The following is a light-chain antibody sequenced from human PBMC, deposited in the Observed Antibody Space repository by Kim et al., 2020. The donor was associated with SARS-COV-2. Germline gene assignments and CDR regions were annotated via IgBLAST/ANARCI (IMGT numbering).Light chain of an antibody. CDR3: NSRDSTGNSYV. CDR2: GKN. J-gene: IGLJ1*01. CDR1: SLRRSY. Sequence: SSELTQDPAVSVALGQTVGITCQGDSLRRSYGSWYQQKPGQAPVLVMYGKNNRPSGVLDRSSGSSSGNTTSLTITGAQAEDEADYYCNSRDSTGNSYVFGTGTKVTVL. V-gene: IGLV3-19*01.